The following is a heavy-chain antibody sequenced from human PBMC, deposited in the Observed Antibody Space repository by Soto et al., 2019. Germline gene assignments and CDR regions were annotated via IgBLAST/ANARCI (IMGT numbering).Heavy chain of an antibody. Sequence: SETLSLTCTVSGGSISSSSCYWGWIRQPPGKGLEWIGSIYYSGSTYYNPSLKSRVTISVDTSKNQFSLKLSSVTAADTAVYYCARRIVTTYYYGMDVWGQGTTVTVSS. D-gene: IGHD4-4*01. CDR2: IYYSGST. CDR3: ARRIVTTYYYGMDV. CDR1: GGSISSSSCY. V-gene: IGHV4-39*01. J-gene: IGHJ6*02.